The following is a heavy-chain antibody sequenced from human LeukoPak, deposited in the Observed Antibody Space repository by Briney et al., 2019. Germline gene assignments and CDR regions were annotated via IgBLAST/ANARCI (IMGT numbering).Heavy chain of an antibody. CDR2: ISGSGGST. CDR1: GLTFRTYA. D-gene: IGHD6-6*01. CDR3: AKYIIAAPYHRGSDY. J-gene: IGHJ4*02. V-gene: IGHV3-23*01. Sequence: GGSLRLSCAASGLTFRTYAMSWVRQAPGKGLEWVSAISGSGGSTYYADSVKGRFTISRDNSKNTLYLQMNSLRAEDTAVYYCAKYIIAAPYHRGSDYWGQGTLVTVSS.